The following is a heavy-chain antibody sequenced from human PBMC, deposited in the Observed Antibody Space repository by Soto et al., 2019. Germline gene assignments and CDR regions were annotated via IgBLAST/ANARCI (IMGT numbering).Heavy chain of an antibody. CDR3: ASLNFDILTGYYAFDL. CDR2: ISYSGST. Sequence: SETLSLTCTVSGGSISGYYWSWIRQSPEKGLEYIGYISYSGSTNYNPSLKSRVTTSLDTSKNQFSLKLSSVTAADTAIYYCASLNFDILTGYYAFDLWGQGTTVTVSS. CDR1: GGSISGYY. J-gene: IGHJ3*01. V-gene: IGHV4-59*08. D-gene: IGHD3-9*01.